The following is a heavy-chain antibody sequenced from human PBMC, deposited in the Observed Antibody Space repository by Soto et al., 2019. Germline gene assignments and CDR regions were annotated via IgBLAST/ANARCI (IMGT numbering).Heavy chain of an antibody. CDR3: AKNETTRPRFDP. J-gene: IGHJ5*02. D-gene: IGHD1-1*01. CDR1: GGSIRNGNYY. CDR2: IYYIGTT. Sequence: PSETLSLTCTVSGGSIRNGNYYWSWIRQLPGKGLEWIGNIYYIGTTSYNPSLKSRVIISIDTSKNQFSLELTSVLAADTAVYYCAKNETTRPRFDPWGQGTLVTVS. V-gene: IGHV4-31*03.